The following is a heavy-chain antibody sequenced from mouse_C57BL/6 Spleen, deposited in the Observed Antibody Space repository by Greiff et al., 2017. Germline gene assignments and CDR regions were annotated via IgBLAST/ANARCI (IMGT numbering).Heavy chain of an antibody. D-gene: IGHD2-3*01. Sequence: QVQLQQPGAELVMPGASVKLSCKASGYTFTSYWMHWVKQRPGQGLEWIGEIDPSDSYTNYNQKFKGKSTLTVDKSSSTAYMQLSSLTSEDSAVYYCARGLYDGYMYYFDYWGQGTTLTVSS. J-gene: IGHJ2*01. CDR2: IDPSDSYT. V-gene: IGHV1-69*01. CDR3: ARGLYDGYMYYFDY. CDR1: GYTFTSYW.